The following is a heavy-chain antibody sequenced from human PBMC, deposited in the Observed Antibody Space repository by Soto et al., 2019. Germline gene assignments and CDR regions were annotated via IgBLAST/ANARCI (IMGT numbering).Heavy chain of an antibody. CDR3: VKTVRSGSGWTIDDD. CDR1: GFTFSSYA. J-gene: IGHJ4*02. V-gene: IGHV3-64D*06. Sequence: HPGGSLRLSCSASGFTFSSYAMHWVRQAPGKGLEYVSAISRNGGSTYYADSVKGRFTISRDNSKNTLYLQMSSLRAEDTAVYYCVKTVRSGSGWTIDDDWGQGTLVTVSS. D-gene: IGHD6-19*01. CDR2: ISRNGGST.